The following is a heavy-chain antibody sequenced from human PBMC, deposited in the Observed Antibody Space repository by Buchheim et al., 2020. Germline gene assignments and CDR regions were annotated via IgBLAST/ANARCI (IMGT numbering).Heavy chain of an antibody. J-gene: IGHJ4*02. D-gene: IGHD5-12*01. CDR2: IYYSGST. Sequence: QLQLQESGPGLVKPSETLSLTCTVSGDSISSSSYYWGWIRQPPGKGLEWIGTIYYSGSTYYNPSLKSRITISVDTSKNQFSLKVSSVTAADTVMYYCARHHDGPSGYADYWGQGTL. V-gene: IGHV4-39*01. CDR1: GDSISSSSYY. CDR3: ARHHDGPSGYADY.